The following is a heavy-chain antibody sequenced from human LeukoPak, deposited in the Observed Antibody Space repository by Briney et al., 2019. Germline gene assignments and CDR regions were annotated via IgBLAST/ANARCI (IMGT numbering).Heavy chain of an antibody. V-gene: IGHV3-53*01. CDR2: IAGSDGFT. J-gene: IGHJ4*02. CDR1: GLTVTNAW. Sequence: GGSLRLSCAASGLTVTNAWMNWVRQAPGKGLEWVSVIAGSDGFTQYADSVKGRFTISRDNSKNTVYLQMNRLRVEDTALYYCVRSLDYWGQGTLVTVSS. CDR3: VRSLDY.